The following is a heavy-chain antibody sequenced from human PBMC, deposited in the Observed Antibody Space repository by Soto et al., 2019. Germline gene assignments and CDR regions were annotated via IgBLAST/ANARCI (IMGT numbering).Heavy chain of an antibody. D-gene: IGHD3-3*02. CDR2: IVSDGSGI. J-gene: IGHJ3*02. CDR3: ARDDAFDNENGFDM. CDR1: GFPFWFYG. Sequence: GRTLRLYCAVSGFPFWFYGFHSVRQSLGKGLEWLGVIVSDGSGIYHADSLEGRFFMSRDKSKDILYLQMISLRVEDTAVYYCARDDAFDNENGFDMWGQGTMVTVSS. V-gene: IGHV3-30*12.